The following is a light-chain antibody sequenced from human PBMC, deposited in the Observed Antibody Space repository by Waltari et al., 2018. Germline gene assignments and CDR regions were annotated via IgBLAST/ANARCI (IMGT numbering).Light chain of an antibody. CDR3: ASYRDSGTRV. V-gene: IGLV2-23*02. Sequence: QSALTQPASVSGSPGQSISIPCPGNRSDVGSYNLLSWYQQLPGKAPRLIMSGVNKRPSGVSNRFSGSKSGSTASLTISGLQPEDEGDYYCASYRDSGTRVFGGGTRVTVL. CDR1: RSDVGSYNL. J-gene: IGLJ3*02. CDR2: GVN.